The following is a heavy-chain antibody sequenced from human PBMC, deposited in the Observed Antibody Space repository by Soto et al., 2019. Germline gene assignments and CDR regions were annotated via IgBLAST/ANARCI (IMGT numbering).Heavy chain of an antibody. CDR2: IYYSGST. D-gene: IGHD6-6*01. Sequence: SEALSLTGTVSGRSISSSSYYWGWLRQPPGKGLEWIGSIYYSGSTYYNPSLKSRVTISVDTSKNQFSLKLSSVTAADTAVYYCARRFSSSRGRTRYYFDYWGQGTLVTVSS. V-gene: IGHV4-39*01. CDR1: GRSISSSSYY. CDR3: ARRFSSSRGRTRYYFDY. J-gene: IGHJ4*02.